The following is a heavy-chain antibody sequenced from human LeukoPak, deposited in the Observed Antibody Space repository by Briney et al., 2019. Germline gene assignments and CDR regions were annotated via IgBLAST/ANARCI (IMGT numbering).Heavy chain of an antibody. CDR1: GGSSTGYY. J-gene: IGHJ5*02. Sequence: SQTLSPTPAVYGGSSTGYYWSWSRHPPRKGREWNGEINHSGSTNYNTSLKSRVTISVDTSKNQFSLKLSSVTAADTAVYYCARGSGITMVRGVIINWFDPWGQGTLVTVSS. CDR2: INHSGST. V-gene: IGHV4-34*01. CDR3: ARGSGITMVRGVIINWFDP. D-gene: IGHD3-10*01.